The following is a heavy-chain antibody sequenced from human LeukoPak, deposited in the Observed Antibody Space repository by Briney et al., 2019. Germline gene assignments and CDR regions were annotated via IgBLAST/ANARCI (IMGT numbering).Heavy chain of an antibody. V-gene: IGHV3-30*04. D-gene: IGHD1-14*01. CDR1: GFTFSSYA. CDR2: ISYDGSNK. Sequence: GGSLRLSCAASGFTFSSYAMHWVRQAPGKGLEWVAVISYDGSNKYYAGSVKGRFTISRDNSRNTLYLQMNSLRAEDTAVYYCAKGTGGFDYWGQGTLVTVST. J-gene: IGHJ4*02. CDR3: AKGTGGFDY.